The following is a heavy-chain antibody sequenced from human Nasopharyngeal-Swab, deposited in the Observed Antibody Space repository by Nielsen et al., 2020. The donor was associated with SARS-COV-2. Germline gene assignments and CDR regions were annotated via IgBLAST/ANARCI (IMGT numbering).Heavy chain of an antibody. V-gene: IGHV1-3*01. CDR1: GYTFDTYT. J-gene: IGHJ4*02. Sequence: ASVKVSCKDSGYTFDTYTMQWVRQAPGQRLESMGWINAGNGLTKYSQKFQGRVTISRDTSASTAYMELSSLRSDDTAVYYCARSTTTGNLDYWGQGTLVTVSS. D-gene: IGHD1-1*01. CDR3: ARSTTTGNLDY. CDR2: INAGNGLT.